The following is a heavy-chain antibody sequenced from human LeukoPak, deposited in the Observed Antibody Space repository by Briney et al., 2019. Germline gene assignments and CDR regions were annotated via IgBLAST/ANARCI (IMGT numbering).Heavy chain of an antibody. CDR1: GGTFSSYA. Sequence: SVKVSCKASGGTFSSYAISWVRQAPGQGLEWMGGIIPIFGTANYAQKFQGRVTITADESTSTAYMELSSLRSEDTAVYYCARGRDGYNFYDAFDIWGQGTMVTVSS. D-gene: IGHD5-24*01. CDR3: ARGRDGYNFYDAFDI. CDR2: IIPIFGTA. J-gene: IGHJ3*02. V-gene: IGHV1-69*13.